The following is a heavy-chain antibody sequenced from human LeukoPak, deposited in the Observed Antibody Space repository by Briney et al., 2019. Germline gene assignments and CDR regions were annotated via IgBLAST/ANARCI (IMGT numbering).Heavy chain of an antibody. J-gene: IGHJ4*02. CDR2: IYTTGRA. V-gene: IGHV4-4*07. D-gene: IGHD5-18*01. Sequence: SETPSLTCSVSTGSINSYYWGWVRQPAGRGLQWIGRIYTTGRADYDPSLQSRVAMSIDTSRKQFSLNLKSVTAADTATYFCARHGYTASHFFLDYWSQGAPVTVSS. CDR1: TGSINSYY. CDR3: ARHGYTASHFFLDY.